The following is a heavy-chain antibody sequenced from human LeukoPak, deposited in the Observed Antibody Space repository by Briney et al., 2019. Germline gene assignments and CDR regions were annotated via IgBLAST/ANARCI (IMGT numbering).Heavy chain of an antibody. CDR1: GGSISSYY. Sequence: PSETLSLTCTVSGGSISSYYWTWIRQPPGKGLEWIGNIYYSGSTYYNPSLKSRVTISVDTSKNQFSLKLSSVTAADTAVYYCARAYVVWSDSSGYFDYWGQGTLVTVSS. J-gene: IGHJ4*02. CDR3: ARAYVVWSDSSGYFDY. CDR2: IYYSGST. D-gene: IGHD3-22*01. V-gene: IGHV4-59*12.